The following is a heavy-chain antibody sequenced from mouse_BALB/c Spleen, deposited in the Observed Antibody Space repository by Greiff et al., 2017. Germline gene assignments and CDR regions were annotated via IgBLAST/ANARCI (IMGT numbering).Heavy chain of an antibody. V-gene: IGHV1-87*01. Sequence: VQLQESGAELARPGASVKLSCKASGYTFTSYWMQWVKQRPGQGLEWIGAIYPGDGDTRYTQKFKGKATLTADKSSSTAYMQLSSLASEDSAVYYCARYSSTGGSDYWGQGTTLTVSS. J-gene: IGHJ2*01. CDR1: GYTFTSYW. CDR3: ARYSSTGGSDY. CDR2: IYPGDGDT. D-gene: IGHD1-1*01.